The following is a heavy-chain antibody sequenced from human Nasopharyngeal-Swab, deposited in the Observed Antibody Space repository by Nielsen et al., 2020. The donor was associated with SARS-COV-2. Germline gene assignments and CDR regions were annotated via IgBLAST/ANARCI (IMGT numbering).Heavy chain of an antibody. CDR1: DDSITGGDYY. J-gene: IGHJ4*02. CDR3: ARSPRSFDS. Sequence: SETLSLTCNVSDDSITGGDYYWSWVRQSAGKGLEWLGCVYFTGGAFFNPSLRSRLTMSIDTAKRQFFLNLRSVTAADTAVYYCARSPRSFDSWGRGIMVTVSS. V-gene: IGHV4-30-4*01. CDR2: VYFTGGA.